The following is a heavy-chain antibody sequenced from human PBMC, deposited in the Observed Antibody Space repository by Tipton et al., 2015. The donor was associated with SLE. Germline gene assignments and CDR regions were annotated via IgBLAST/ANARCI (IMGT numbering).Heavy chain of an antibody. CDR2: IRFDGSNK. Sequence: SLRLSCVTSGFIFSQFGLHWVRQAPGKGPQWVAFIRFDGSNKYYAESVRGRFTISRNSSQNTLSLEMKDLRPEDSGVYYCARRGGYRAYEDYFDSWGQGTLVTVSS. CDR3: ARRGGYRAYEDYFDS. J-gene: IGHJ4*02. D-gene: IGHD5-12*01. CDR1: GFIFSQFG. V-gene: IGHV3-33*01.